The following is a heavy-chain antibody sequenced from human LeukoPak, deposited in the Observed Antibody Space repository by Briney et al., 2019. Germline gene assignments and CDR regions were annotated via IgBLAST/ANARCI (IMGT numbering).Heavy chain of an antibody. CDR2: IRYDGSNK. CDR1: GFTFSSYG. V-gene: IGHV3-30*02. D-gene: IGHD2-2*01. Sequence: GGSLRLSCAASGFTFSSYGMHWVRQAPGKGLEWVAFIRYDGSNKYYADSVKGRFTISRDNSKNTLYLQMNSLRAEDAAVYYCAKDSTSYYPLNWFDPWGQGTLVTVSS. CDR3: AKDSTSYYPLNWFDP. J-gene: IGHJ5*02.